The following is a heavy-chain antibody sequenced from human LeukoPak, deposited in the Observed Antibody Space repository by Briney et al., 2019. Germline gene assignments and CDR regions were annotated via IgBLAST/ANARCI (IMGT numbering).Heavy chain of an antibody. Sequence: TGGSLRLSYAASGFSFSTYSMNWVRQAPGKGLEWVSSIDYSSKYIYTAYSLKGRFTTSRDNAKNSLDLQMNSLKAEDTAVYYCATPAAGPGAEYSQYWGQGTLVIVSS. CDR3: ATPAAGPGAEYSQY. J-gene: IGHJ1*01. CDR1: GFSFSTYS. V-gene: IGHV3-21*01. CDR2: IDYSSKYI. D-gene: IGHD6-13*01.